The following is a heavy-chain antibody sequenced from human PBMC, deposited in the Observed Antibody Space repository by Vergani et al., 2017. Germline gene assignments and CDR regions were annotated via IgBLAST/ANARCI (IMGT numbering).Heavy chain of an antibody. D-gene: IGHD2-15*01. CDR3: ARKEEIYCRGGSCYHSFEYFQH. CDR1: GYTFTSYG. J-gene: IGHJ1*01. Sequence: QVQLVQSGAEVKKPGASVKVSCKASGYTFTSYGISWVRQAPGQGLEWMGWISAYNGNTNYAQKLQGRVTMTTDTSTSTAYMELRSLRSDDTAVYYCARKEEIYCRGGSCYHSFEYFQHWGQGTLVTVSS. CDR2: ISAYNGNT. V-gene: IGHV1-18*01.